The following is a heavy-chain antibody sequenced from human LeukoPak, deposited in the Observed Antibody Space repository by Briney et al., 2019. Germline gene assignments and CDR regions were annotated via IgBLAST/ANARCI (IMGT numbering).Heavy chain of an antibody. CDR3: ARAKTGDWFDP. V-gene: IGHV4-59*01. Sequence: PSETLSLTCTVSGGSINSYYWSWIRQPPGKGLEWIGYIYYSGNTNYNLSLKSRVTISVDTSKNQFSLKLSSVTAADTAVYYCARAKTGDWFDPWGQGTLVTVSS. D-gene: IGHD3-10*01. J-gene: IGHJ5*02. CDR1: GGSINSYY. CDR2: IYYSGNT.